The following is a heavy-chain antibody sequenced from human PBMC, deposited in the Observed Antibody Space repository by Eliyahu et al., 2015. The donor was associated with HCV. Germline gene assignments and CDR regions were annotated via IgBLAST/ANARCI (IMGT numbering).Heavy chain of an antibody. D-gene: IGHD2-15*01. J-gene: IGHJ4*02. CDR3: ARLTSHCSGGSCYLNYFDY. CDR2: IYYSGST. CDR1: GGSISSYX. Sequence: QVQLQESGPGLVKPSETLSLTCTVXGGSISSYXXSWIRQPPGKGLEWIGYIYYSGSTNYNPSLKSRVTISVDTSXNQFSLKLSSVTAADTAVYYCARLTSHCSGGSCYLNYFDYWGQGTLVTVSS. V-gene: IGHV4-59*01.